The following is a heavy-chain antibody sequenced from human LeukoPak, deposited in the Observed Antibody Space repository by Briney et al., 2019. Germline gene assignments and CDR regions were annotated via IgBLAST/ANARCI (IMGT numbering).Heavy chain of an antibody. CDR3: ATYYDFWSGYSRSYYFDY. V-gene: IGHV3-21*01. CDR2: ISSSSSYI. CDR1: EFTFSSYT. J-gene: IGHJ4*02. Sequence: GGSLRLSCAASEFTFSSYTMDWVRQAPGKGLEWVSSISSSSSYIYYADSVKGRFTISRDNAKNSLYLQMNSLRAEDTAVYYCATYYDFWSGYSRSYYFDYWGQGTLVTVSS. D-gene: IGHD3-3*01.